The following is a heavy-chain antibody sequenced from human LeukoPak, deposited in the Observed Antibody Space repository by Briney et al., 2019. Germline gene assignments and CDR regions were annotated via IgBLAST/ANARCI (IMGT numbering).Heavy chain of an antibody. J-gene: IGHJ6*04. D-gene: IGHD2-15*01. CDR2: IYYSGST. Sequence: PSETLSLTCTVSGGSISSGDYYWSWIRQPPGKGLEWIGYIYYSGSTYYNPSLKSRVTISVDTSKNQFPLKLSSVTAADTAVYYCAREVVVAADYYYYGMDVWGKGTTVTVSS. CDR3: AREVVVAADYYYYGMDV. CDR1: GGSISSGDYY. V-gene: IGHV4-30-4*01.